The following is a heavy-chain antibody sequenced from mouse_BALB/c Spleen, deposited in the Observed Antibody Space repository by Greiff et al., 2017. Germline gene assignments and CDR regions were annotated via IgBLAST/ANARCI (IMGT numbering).Heavy chain of an antibody. CDR3: AYGNYFDY. J-gene: IGHJ2*01. D-gene: IGHD2-1*01. Sequence: VQLQQSGPELVKPGASVKISCKASGYTFTDYNMHWVKQSHGKSLEWIGYIYPYNGGTGYNQKFKSKATLTVDNSSSTAYMELRSLTSEDSAVYYCAYGNYFDYWGQGTTLTVSS. CDR2: IYPYNGGT. CDR1: GYTFTDYN. V-gene: IGHV1S29*02.